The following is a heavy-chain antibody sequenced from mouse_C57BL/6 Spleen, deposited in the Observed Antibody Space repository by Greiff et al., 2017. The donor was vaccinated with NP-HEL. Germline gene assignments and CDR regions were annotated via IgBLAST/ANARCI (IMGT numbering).Heavy chain of an antibody. CDR1: GYTFTDYN. V-gene: IGHV1-22*01. D-gene: IGHD1-1*01. Sequence: VQLQQSGPELVKPGASVKMSCKASGYTFTDYNMHWVKQSHGKSLEWIGYINPNNGGTSYNQKFKGKATLTVNKSSSTAYMELRSLTSEDSAVYYCARYCGSSNVGWYIDVWGTGTTVTVSS. CDR3: ARYCGSSNVGWYIDV. J-gene: IGHJ1*03. CDR2: INPNNGGT.